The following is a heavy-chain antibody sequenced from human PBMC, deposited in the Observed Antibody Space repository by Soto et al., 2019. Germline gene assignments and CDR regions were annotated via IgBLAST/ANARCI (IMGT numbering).Heavy chain of an antibody. J-gene: IGHJ4*02. CDR2: IYYSGST. V-gene: IGHV4-30-4*01. D-gene: IGHD3-22*01. CDR1: GGSISSGDYY. CDR3: ARGSYYYDSSGYYYY. Sequence: QVQLQESGPGLVKPSQTLSLTCTVSGGSISSGDYYWSWIRQPPGKGLEWIGYIYYSGSTYYNPSLKSRVTISVDTSKNQVSLKLSSVTAADTAVYYCARGSYYYDSSGYYYYWGQGTLVTVSS.